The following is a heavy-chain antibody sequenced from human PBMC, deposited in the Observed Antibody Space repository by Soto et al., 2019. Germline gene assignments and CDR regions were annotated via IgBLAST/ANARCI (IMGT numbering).Heavy chain of an antibody. CDR1: GGSFGPYY. V-gene: IGHV4-59*01. D-gene: IGHD4-17*01. CDR2: TYYSGST. Sequence: QVQLQESGPGLVKPSETLSLTCTVSGGSFGPYYWNWIRQPPGKALEWIGYTYYSGSTDYNPSLRSRVTMSVDTSKNQFSLNLNSVTAADTAVYYCARGQTIRAFEYWGQGTLVTVSS. CDR3: ARGQTIRAFEY. J-gene: IGHJ4*02.